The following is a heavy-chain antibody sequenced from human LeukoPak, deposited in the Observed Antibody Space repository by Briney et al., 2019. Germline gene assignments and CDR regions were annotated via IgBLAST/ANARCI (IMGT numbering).Heavy chain of an antibody. CDR2: IYSGGST. Sequence: GGSLRLSCAASGFTVSSNYMSWVRQAPGKGLEWVSVIYSGGSTYYADSVKGRFTISRGNSKNTLYLQMNSLRAEDTAVYYCARVPKYCTNGVCYNDYWGQGTLVTVSS. V-gene: IGHV3-66*01. D-gene: IGHD2-8*01. CDR1: GFTVSSNY. CDR3: ARVPKYCTNGVCYNDY. J-gene: IGHJ4*02.